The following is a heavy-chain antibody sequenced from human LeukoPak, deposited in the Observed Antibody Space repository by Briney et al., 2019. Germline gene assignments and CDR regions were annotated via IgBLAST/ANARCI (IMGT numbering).Heavy chain of an antibody. V-gene: IGHV4-38-2*01. J-gene: IGHJ6*03. D-gene: IGHD3-22*01. Sequence: SETLSHTCAVSGYSITSGYHWGWVRQPPGKGLEWIGSMLHAGNTYYNPSLKSRVTMSIDTSMNHFSLKLSSVTAADTAVYYCARLHDSSGHRDLRNYYINVWGKGTTVTVSS. CDR3: ARLHDSSGHRDLRNYYINV. CDR1: GYSITSGYH. CDR2: MLHAGNT.